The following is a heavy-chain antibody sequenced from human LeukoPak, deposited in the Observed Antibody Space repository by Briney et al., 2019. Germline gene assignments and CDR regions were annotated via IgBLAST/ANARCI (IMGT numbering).Heavy chain of an antibody. Sequence: GGSLRLSCAASGFTVSNNYMSWVRQAPGKGLEWVSVIHSGGTTNYADSVQGRFTNSRDNSKTTVYLHMNSLRAEDTAVYYCARDSDSGYGPFASWGQGTLVTVSS. J-gene: IGHJ4*02. CDR3: ARDSDSGYGPFAS. D-gene: IGHD5-12*01. V-gene: IGHV3-53*01. CDR1: GFTVSNNY. CDR2: IHSGGTT.